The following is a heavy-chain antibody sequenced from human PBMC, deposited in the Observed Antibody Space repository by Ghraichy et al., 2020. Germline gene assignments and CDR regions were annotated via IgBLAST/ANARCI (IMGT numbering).Heavy chain of an antibody. V-gene: IGHV3-23*01. J-gene: IGHJ4*02. D-gene: IGHD6-13*01. CDR3: AKVHSSGWYQVKSGPFDY. Sequence: GGSPRLSCAASGFTFSSYAMSWVRQAPGKGLECVSSISGSGISTYYADSVKGRFTISRDNSKNTLYLQMNSLRSEDTAVYHCAKVHSSGWYQVKSGPFDYWGQGIVATVSS. CDR1: GFTFSSYA. CDR2: ISGSGIST.